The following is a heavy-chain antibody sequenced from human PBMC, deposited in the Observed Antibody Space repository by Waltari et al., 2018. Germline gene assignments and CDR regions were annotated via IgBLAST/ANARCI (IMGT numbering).Heavy chain of an antibody. CDR3: ARDGPATTPNWFDP. V-gene: IGHV4-39*07. J-gene: IGHJ5*02. D-gene: IGHD1-1*01. CDR2: IAYSGGT. Sequence: QLQLQESGPGLVKPSETLSLTCTVSGGSISSSSYYWGWIRQPPGKGLEWIGSIAYSGGTCYSPALRVRVTISVDTCKNRFSLTLISVTAADSAVYYCARDGPATTPNWFDPWVQGTLVTVSS. CDR1: GGSISSSSYY.